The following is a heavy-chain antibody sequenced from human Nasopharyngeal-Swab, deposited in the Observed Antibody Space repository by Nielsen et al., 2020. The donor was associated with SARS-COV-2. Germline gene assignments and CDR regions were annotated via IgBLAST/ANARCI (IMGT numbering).Heavy chain of an antibody. CDR3: ASSIRKWDLLSTLG. J-gene: IGHJ4*02. D-gene: IGHD1-26*01. CDR1: GFTFSSYT. V-gene: IGHV3-21*01. Sequence: GESLKISCAASGFTFSSYTMNWVRQAPGRGLEWVSSISSSGSSIYYADSVKGRFTISRDNAKNSLYLQMTSLRAEDTAVYSCASSIRKWDLLSTLGWGQGTLVTVSS. CDR2: ISSSGSSI.